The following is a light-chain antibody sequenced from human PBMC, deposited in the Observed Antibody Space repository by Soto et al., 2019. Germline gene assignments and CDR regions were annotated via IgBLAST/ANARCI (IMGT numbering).Light chain of an antibody. J-gene: IGLJ1*01. CDR2: EVN. CDR1: SSDVGGYNY. V-gene: IGLV2-8*01. CDR3: TSDAGGNNV. Sequence: QSALPQPPSASGSPGQSVPISCTGTSSDVGGYNYVSWDQPYPGKVPKLMVYEVNKRPSGVPARFSGSKSGNTASLTVSGRQAEDEADYYCTSDAGGNNVFGTGTKLTVL.